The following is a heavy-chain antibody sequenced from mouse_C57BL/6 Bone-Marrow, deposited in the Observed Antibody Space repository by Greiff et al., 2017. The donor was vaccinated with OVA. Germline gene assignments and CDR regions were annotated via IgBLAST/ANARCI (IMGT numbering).Heavy chain of an antibody. D-gene: IGHD1-1*01. Sequence: VQLQQSGPELVKPGASVKISCKASGYTFTDYYINWVKQRPGQGLEWIGWIFPGSGSTYYNEKFKGKATLTVDKSSSTAYMLLSSLTSEDSAVYFCARDYYGSSDWYFDGWGRGTTITVSS. J-gene: IGHJ1*03. CDR2: IFPGSGST. V-gene: IGHV1-75*01. CDR1: GYTFTDYY. CDR3: ARDYYGSSDWYFDG.